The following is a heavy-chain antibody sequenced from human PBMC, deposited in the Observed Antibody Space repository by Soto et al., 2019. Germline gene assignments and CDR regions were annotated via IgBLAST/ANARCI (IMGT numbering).Heavy chain of an antibody. CDR2: INPNSGGT. CDR3: AREWYSSATDAFDI. Sequence: QVQLVQSGAEVKKPGASVKVSCKASGYTFTGYYMHWVRQAPGQGLEWMGWINPNSGGTNYAQKFQGWVTMPRDTSISTAYMELSRLRSDDTAVYYCAREWYSSATDAFDIWGQGTMVTVSS. J-gene: IGHJ3*02. CDR1: GYTFTGYY. D-gene: IGHD6-25*01. V-gene: IGHV1-2*04.